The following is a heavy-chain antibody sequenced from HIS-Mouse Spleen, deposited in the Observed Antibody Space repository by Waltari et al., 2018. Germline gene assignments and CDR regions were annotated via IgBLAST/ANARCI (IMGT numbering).Heavy chain of an antibody. CDR2: IYYSGST. D-gene: IGHD6-13*01. V-gene: IGHV4-39*07. J-gene: IGHJ2*01. CDR3: AREIPYSSSWYDWYFDL. Sequence: QLQLQESGPGLVKPSETLSLTCPVPGGSLRRSSYDWVWIRQPPGKGLEWIGSIYYSGSTYYNPSLKSRVTISVDTSKNQFSLKLSSVTAADTAVYYCAREIPYSSSWYDWYFDLWGRGTLVTVSS. CDR1: GGSLRRSSYD.